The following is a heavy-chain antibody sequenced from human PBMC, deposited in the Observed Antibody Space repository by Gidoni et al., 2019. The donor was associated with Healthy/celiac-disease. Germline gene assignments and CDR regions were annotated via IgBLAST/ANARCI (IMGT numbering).Heavy chain of an antibody. Sequence: QVQLVQSGAEVKKPGASVKVSCKASGYTFTSYGISWVRQAPGQGLEWMGWIRPYNGNTNYAQKLQGRVTMTTDTSTSTAYMELRSLRSDDTAVYYCARYKVAAVAGTEYFQHWGQGTLVTVSS. D-gene: IGHD6-19*01. CDR2: IRPYNGNT. J-gene: IGHJ1*01. CDR1: GYTFTSYG. CDR3: ARYKVAAVAGTEYFQH. V-gene: IGHV1-18*01.